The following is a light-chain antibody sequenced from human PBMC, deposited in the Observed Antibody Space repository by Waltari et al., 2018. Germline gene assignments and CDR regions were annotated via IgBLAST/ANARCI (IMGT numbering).Light chain of an antibody. CDR2: AAS. V-gene: IGKV1-39*01. J-gene: IGKJ4*01. Sequence: DIQMTQSPSSLSASVGDRVTITCRASQSISNYLNWYQQKPGTAPELLIYAASSLQSGVPSKFSGSGSGTDFTLTISSLQPEDSATYYCQQSYSTPLTFGGGTKVEIK. CDR1: QSISNY. CDR3: QQSYSTPLT.